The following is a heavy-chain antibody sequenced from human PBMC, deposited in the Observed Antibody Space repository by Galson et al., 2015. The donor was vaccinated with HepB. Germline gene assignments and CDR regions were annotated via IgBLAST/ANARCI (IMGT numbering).Heavy chain of an antibody. CDR1: GYTFTSYG. Sequence: SGAEVKQPGASVKVSCKPSGYTFTSYGITWVRQAPGQGLEWLGWITAYSGNTIYAQKLQGRLTMTTDTSTSTAYMELRSLRSCDTAVYYCARGGHSTPMDVWGKGTTVTVSS. CDR3: ARGGHSTPMDV. V-gene: IGHV1-18*01. CDR2: ITAYSGNT. J-gene: IGHJ6*04. D-gene: IGHD2-2*01.